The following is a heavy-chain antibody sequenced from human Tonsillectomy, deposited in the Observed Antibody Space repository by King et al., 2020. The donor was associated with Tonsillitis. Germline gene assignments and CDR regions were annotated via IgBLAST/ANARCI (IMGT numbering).Heavy chain of an antibody. CDR2: ISYDGSNK. V-gene: IGHV3-30*18. D-gene: IGHD2-2*01. Sequence: VQLVESGGGVVQPGRSLRLSCAASGFTFSSYGMHWVRQAPGKGLEWVAVISYDGSNKYYADSVKGRFTISRDNSKNTLNLQMNSLRAEDTAVYYCAKDLTAAKGSSYYGMDVWGQGTTVTVSS. CDR1: GFTFSSYG. J-gene: IGHJ6*01. CDR3: AKDLTAAKGSSYYGMDV.